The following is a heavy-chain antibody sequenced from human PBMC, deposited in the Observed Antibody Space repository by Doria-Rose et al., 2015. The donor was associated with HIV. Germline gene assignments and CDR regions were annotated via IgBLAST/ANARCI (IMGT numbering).Heavy chain of an antibody. CDR1: GFSFSSYA. V-gene: IGHV3-30*04. CDR3: AELAFYFDY. D-gene: IGHD3-16*02. CDR2: ISYDGSNK. J-gene: IGHJ4*02. Sequence: VQLVESGGNLVQPGRSLRLSCAASGFSFSSYAMHWVRQAPGKGLEWVAVISYDGSNKYYADSVKGRFTISRDNSKNTLYLQMNSLRAEDTAVYYCAELAFYFDYWGQGTLVTVSS.